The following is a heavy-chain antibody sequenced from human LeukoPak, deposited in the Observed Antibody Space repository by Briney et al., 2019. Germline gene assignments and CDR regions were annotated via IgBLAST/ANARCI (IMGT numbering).Heavy chain of an antibody. CDR1: GFTFSSYS. D-gene: IGHD3-3*01. CDR2: ISSSSSTI. J-gene: IGHJ6*03. CDR3: AREFFWSGYYQYYYYMDV. Sequence: GGSLRLSCAASGFTFSSYSMNWVRQAPGKGLEWVSYISSSSSTIYYADSVKGRFTISRDNAKNSLYLQMNSLRAEDTAVYYCAREFFWSGYYQYYYYMDVWGKGTTVTVSS. V-gene: IGHV3-48*01.